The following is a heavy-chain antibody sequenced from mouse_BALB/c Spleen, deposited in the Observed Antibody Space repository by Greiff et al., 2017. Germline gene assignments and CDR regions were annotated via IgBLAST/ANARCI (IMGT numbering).Heavy chain of an antibody. D-gene: IGHD1-1*01. CDR3: ARDWPQYYGSSPYYAMDY. CDR2: ISSGSSTI. J-gene: IGHJ4*01. Sequence: EVKLVESGGGLVQPGGSRKLSCAASGFTFSSFGMHWVRQAPEKGLEWVAYISSGSSTIYYADTVKGRFTISRDNPKNTLFLQMTSLRSEDTAMYYCARDWPQYYGSSPYYAMDYWGQGTSVTVSS. CDR1: GFTFSSFG. V-gene: IGHV5-17*02.